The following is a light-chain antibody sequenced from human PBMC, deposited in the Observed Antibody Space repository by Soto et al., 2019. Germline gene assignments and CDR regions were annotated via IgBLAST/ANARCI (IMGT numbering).Light chain of an antibody. CDR2: KDS. CDR3: YCATDNIGV. CDR1: VLAREY. Sequence: SYELTQPSSVSVSPGQTARITCSGDVLAREYARWFQQKSGQAPVLVIYKDSERPSGIPERFSGSSSGTTVTLTISGAQVEDEADYYCYCATDNIGVFGTGTKVTVL. V-gene: IGLV3-27*01. J-gene: IGLJ1*01.